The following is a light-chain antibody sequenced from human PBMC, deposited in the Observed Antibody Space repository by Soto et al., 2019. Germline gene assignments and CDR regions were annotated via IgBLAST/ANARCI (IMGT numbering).Light chain of an antibody. CDR1: QSISSW. J-gene: IGKJ1*01. Sequence: QSPSTLSASVGDRVTITCRASQSISSWVAWYQQKPGKAPKLLIYGASSLESGVPSRFSGSGSGTDFSLTISSLQPDGFATYYCQQYHSYYPWTFGQGTKVDIK. CDR3: QQYHSYYPWT. V-gene: IGKV1-5*01. CDR2: GAS.